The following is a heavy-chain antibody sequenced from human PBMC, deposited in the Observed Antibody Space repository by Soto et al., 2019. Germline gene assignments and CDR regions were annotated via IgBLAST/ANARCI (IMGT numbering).Heavy chain of an antibody. J-gene: IGHJ6*02. V-gene: IGHV3-30-3*01. CDR3: ARTPGLRYFVHYGMDV. CDR1: GFTFSSYA. Sequence: GGSLRLSCAASGFTFSSYAMHWVRQAPGKGLEWVAVISYDGSNKYYADSVKGRFTISRDNSKNTLYLQMNSLRAEDTAVYYCARTPGLRYFVHYGMDVWGQGTTVTVSS. D-gene: IGHD3-9*01. CDR2: ISYDGSNK.